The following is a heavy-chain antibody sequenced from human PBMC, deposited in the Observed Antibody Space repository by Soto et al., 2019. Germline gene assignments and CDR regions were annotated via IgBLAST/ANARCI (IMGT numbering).Heavy chain of an antibody. CDR1: GFTFSSYG. CDR3: ARDQSHYYYYGMDV. CDR2: IWYDGSNK. J-gene: IGHJ6*02. V-gene: IGHV3-33*01. Sequence: QVQLVESGGGVAQPGRSLRLSCAASGFTFSSYGMHWVRQAPGKGLEWVAVIWYDGSNKYYADSVKGRFTISRDNSKNTLYLQMNSLRAEDTAVYYCARDQSHYYYYGMDVWGQWTTVTVSS.